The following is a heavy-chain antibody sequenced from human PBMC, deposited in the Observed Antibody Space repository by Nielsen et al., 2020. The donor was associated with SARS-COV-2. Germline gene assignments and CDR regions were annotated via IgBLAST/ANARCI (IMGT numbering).Heavy chain of an antibody. D-gene: IGHD2-2*01. CDR1: GYTFTSYA. J-gene: IGHJ4*02. CDR2: INAGNGNT. V-gene: IGHV1-3*01. Sequence: ASVQVSCKASGYTFTSYAMHWVRQAPGQRLEWMGWINAGNGNTKYSQKFQGRVTITRDTSASTAYMELSGLSSEDTAVYYCARSRGCSATSCFFDYWGQGALVTVSS. CDR3: ARSRGCSATSCFFDY.